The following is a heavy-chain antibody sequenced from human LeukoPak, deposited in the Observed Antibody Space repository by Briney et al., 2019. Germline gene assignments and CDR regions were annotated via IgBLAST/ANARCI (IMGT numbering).Heavy chain of an antibody. D-gene: IGHD1-26*01. V-gene: IGHV1-2*02. J-gene: IGHJ4*02. Sequence: ASVKVSCKASGYTFTDYYIHWVRQAPGQGLEWVAWINPNSGGTNYAQKFQGRVTMTRDTSISTAYMELSRLRSDDTAVYYCARDLGESYWNYFDYWGQGTLVTVSS. CDR3: ARDLGESYWNYFDY. CDR2: INPNSGGT. CDR1: GYTFTDYY.